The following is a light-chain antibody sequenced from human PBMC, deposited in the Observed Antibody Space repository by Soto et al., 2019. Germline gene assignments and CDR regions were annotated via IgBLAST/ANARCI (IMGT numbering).Light chain of an antibody. CDR1: QSISGW. V-gene: IGKV1-5*01. J-gene: IGKJ1*01. CDR3: QQYNTSPWT. CDR2: DAS. Sequence: DIQMTQSPSTLSASVGGRVTITCRASQSISGWMAWYQQKPGKAPKLLIYDASNLESGVPSRFSGSRSGTEFTLTISSLQADDYATYYCQQYNTSPWTFGQGTKVEIK.